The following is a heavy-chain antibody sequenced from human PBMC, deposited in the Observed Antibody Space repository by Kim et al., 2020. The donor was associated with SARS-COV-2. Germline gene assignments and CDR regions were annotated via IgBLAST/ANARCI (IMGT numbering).Heavy chain of an antibody. V-gene: IGHV4-39*01. D-gene: IGHD3-3*01. CDR2: IYYTGNT. J-gene: IGHJ3*01. CDR3: ARHSRQGGGRFQALDA. CDR1: GGSISSSGYY. Sequence: SETLSLTCTVSGGSISSSGYYWGWIRQPPGKGLEWVGSIYYTGNTYYNPSRKSRATISVDTSRNQFSLKLSSVTAADTAIYHCARHSRQGGGRFQALDA.